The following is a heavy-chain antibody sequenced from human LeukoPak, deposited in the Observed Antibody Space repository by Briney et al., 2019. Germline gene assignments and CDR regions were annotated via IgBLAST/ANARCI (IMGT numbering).Heavy chain of an antibody. CDR1: GFTFSGSA. J-gene: IGHJ4*02. V-gene: IGHV3-73*01. D-gene: IGHD3-10*01. CDR3: AKSALDYYGSVTPDYFDY. CDR2: IRSKANSYAT. Sequence: GGSLRLSCAASGFTFSGSAMHWVRQASGKGLEWVGRIRSKANSYATAYAASVKGRFTISRDDSKNTAYLQMNSLRAEDTAVYYCAKSALDYYGSVTPDYFDYWGQGTLVTVSS.